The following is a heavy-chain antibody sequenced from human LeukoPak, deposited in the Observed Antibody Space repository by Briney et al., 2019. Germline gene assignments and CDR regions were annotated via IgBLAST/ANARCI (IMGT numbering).Heavy chain of an antibody. Sequence: PGGSLRLSCAASGFTFSSYEMNWVRQAPGKGLEWISYISASGTITHYADSVKGRFTISRDNSKNTLYLQMNSLRAEDTAVYYCAKEGFYCSGGSCYSFYYYYMDVWGKGTTVTVSS. J-gene: IGHJ6*03. CDR2: ISASGTIT. CDR1: GFTFSSYE. D-gene: IGHD2-15*01. V-gene: IGHV3-23*01. CDR3: AKEGFYCSGGSCYSFYYYYMDV.